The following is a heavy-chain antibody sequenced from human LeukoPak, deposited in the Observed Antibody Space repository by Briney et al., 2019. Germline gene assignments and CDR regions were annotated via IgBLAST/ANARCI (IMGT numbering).Heavy chain of an antibody. V-gene: IGHV3-23*01. J-gene: IGHJ4*02. CDR2: ISGSGGST. D-gene: IGHD1-26*01. Sequence: GGSLRLSCAAAGFTFSSYAMSWVRQAPGKGLEWVSAISGSGGSTYYADSVKGRFTISRDNSKNTLYLQMNSLRAEDTAVYYCAKDSQGGSYPPYYFDYWGQGTLVTVSS. CDR3: AKDSQGGSYPPYYFDY. CDR1: GFTFSSYA.